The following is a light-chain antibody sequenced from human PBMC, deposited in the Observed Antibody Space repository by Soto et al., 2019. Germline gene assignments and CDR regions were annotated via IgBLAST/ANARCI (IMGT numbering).Light chain of an antibody. CDR1: QSVSSNF. J-gene: IGKJ1*01. Sequence: EIVLTQSPGTLSLSPGERGTLSCRASQSVSSNFLAWYQQKPGQAPRLLIFDASTRATGIPDRFTGRGSGTDFTLTISRLEPEDFAVYYCQFYGDPPKTFGQGTMVEIK. CDR2: DAS. CDR3: QFYGDPPKT. V-gene: IGKV3-20*01.